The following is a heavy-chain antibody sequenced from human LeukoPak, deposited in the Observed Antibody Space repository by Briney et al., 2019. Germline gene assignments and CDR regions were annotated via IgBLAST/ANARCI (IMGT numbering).Heavy chain of an antibody. CDR3: ARVYGDYPSYFDL. Sequence: SETLSLTCTVSGDSIRSGGYYWGWIRQHPGKGLEWIGYIYYSGRTYYNTPLQSRFTISVDTSKNQFSLKLSSVTAADTAVYYCARVYGDYPSYFDLWGQGTLVTVSS. D-gene: IGHD4-17*01. CDR2: IYYSGRT. J-gene: IGHJ4*02. CDR1: GDSIRSGGYY. V-gene: IGHV4-31*03.